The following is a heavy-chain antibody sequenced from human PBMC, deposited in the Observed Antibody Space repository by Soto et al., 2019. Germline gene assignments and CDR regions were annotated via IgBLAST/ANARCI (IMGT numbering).Heavy chain of an antibody. J-gene: IGHJ3*02. CDR3: ASYGDYEDAFDI. V-gene: IGHV3-11*05. CDR2: ISSSSSYT. CDR1: GFTFSDYY. D-gene: IGHD4-17*01. Sequence: QVQLVESGGGLVKPGGSLRLSCAASGFTFSDYYMSWIRQAPGKGLEWVSYISSSSSYTNYADSVKGRFTISRDNAKNSLYLQMNSPRAEDTAVYYCASYGDYEDAFDIWGQGTMVTVSS.